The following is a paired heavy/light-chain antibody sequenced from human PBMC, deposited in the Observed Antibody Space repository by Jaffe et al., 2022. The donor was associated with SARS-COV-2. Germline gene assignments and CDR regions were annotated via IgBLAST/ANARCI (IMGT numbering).Heavy chain of an antibody. CDR2: AYYSGNT. D-gene: IGHD3-10*01. CDR3: ARDNYASGSYVNAFDI. Sequence: QVQLQESGPGLVKPSETLSLTCTVSGGSISSYYWSWIRQPPGKGLEWIGYAYYSGNTDYNPSLKSRVTMSVDTSKNQFSLRLSSVTAADTAVYYCARDNYASGSYVNAFDIWGQGTMVTVSS. J-gene: IGHJ3*02. CDR1: GGSISSYY. V-gene: IGHV4-59*01.
Light chain of an antibody. CDR1: QSVLYSSNNKNY. V-gene: IGKV4-1*01. Sequence: DIVMTQSPDSLAVSLGERATINCKSSQSVLYSSNNKNYLAWYQQKPGQPPKLLIYWASSRESGVPDRFSGSGSGTDFTLTISSLQAEDVAVYYCQQYYNAPWTFGQGTKVEIK. CDR2: WAS. J-gene: IGKJ1*01. CDR3: QQYYNAPWT.